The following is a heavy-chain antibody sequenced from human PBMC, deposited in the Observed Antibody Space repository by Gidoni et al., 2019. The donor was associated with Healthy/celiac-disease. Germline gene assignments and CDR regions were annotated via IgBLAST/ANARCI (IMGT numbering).Heavy chain of an antibody. CDR2: IWYDGSNK. D-gene: IGHD2-2*01. J-gene: IGHJ3*02. V-gene: IGHV3-33*01. CDR1: GFTFSSYG. Sequence: QVQLVESGGGVVQPGRSLRLSCAASGFTFSSYGMHWVRQAPGKGLEWVAVIWYDGSNKYYADSVKGRFTISRDNSKNTLYLQMNSLRAEDTAVYYCARETGNYATGGYFDIWGQGTMVTVSS. CDR3: ARETGNYATGGYFDI.